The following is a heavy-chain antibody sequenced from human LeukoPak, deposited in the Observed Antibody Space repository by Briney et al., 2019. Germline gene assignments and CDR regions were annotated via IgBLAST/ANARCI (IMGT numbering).Heavy chain of an antibody. CDR2: IIANNGYT. Sequence: ASVKVSCKASGYTLTSHGISWLRQAPGQGLECMGWIIANNGYTNYAQKVQGRVTMTTDTSTNTAYMELRSLRSDDTAVYYCARETNRNPPYYYYYMDVWGKGTTVTVSS. V-gene: IGHV1-18*01. J-gene: IGHJ6*03. D-gene: IGHD1-14*01. CDR3: ARETNRNPPYYYYYMDV. CDR1: GYTLTSHG.